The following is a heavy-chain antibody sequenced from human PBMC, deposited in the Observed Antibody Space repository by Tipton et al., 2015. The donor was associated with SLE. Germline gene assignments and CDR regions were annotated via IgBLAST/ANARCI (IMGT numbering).Heavy chain of an antibody. V-gene: IGHV3-64*01. Sequence: GSLRLSCAASGFTFSSYGMHWVRQAPGRELEYVSAISSSGGSTYYANSVKGRFTISRDNSKSTLYLQMGSLRTEDMAVYFCAGRYCSGGSCTGYFDLWGRGTLVTVSS. CDR1: GFTFSSYG. CDR3: AGRYCSGGSCTGYFDL. D-gene: IGHD2-15*01. J-gene: IGHJ2*01. CDR2: ISSSGGST.